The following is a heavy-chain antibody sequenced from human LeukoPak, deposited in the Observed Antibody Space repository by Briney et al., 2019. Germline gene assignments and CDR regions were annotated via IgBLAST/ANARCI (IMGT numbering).Heavy chain of an antibody. D-gene: IGHD3-16*02. CDR3: ARVKAVQDVRYPYRYYYGMDV. V-gene: IGHV1-69*13. CDR1: GGTFSRFA. Sequence: GASVKVSCKTSGGTFSRFAISWVRQAPGQGLEWMGGIIPIFGTANYAQKFQGRVTITADESTSTAYMELSSLRSEDTAVYYCARVKAVQDVRYPYRYYYGMDVWGQGTTVTVSS. J-gene: IGHJ6*02. CDR2: IIPIFGTA.